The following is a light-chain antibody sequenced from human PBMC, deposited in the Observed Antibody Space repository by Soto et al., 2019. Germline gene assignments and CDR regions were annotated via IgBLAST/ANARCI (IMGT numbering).Light chain of an antibody. CDR2: DAS. CDR3: QQYNSYSPWT. J-gene: IGKJ1*01. V-gene: IGKV1-5*01. CDR1: RSISSW. Sequence: DIQLTQSPASLSASVGDTVTITCRASRSISSWLAWYQQKPGKAPKLLIYDASSLESGVPSRFSGSGSGTEFTLTISSLQPDDFATYYCQQYNSYSPWTFGQGTKVDI.